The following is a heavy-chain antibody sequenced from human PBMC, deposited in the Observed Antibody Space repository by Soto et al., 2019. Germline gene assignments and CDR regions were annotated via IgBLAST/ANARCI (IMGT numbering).Heavy chain of an antibody. Sequence: SETLSLTCTVSGGSISSGGYYWSWIRQHPGKGLEWIGYIYYSGSTYYNPSLKSRVTISVDTSKNQFSLKLSSVTAADTAVYYCARDSGDYVLYFQHWGQGTLVTVSS. J-gene: IGHJ1*01. V-gene: IGHV4-31*03. CDR3: ARDSGDYVLYFQH. CDR2: IYYSGST. D-gene: IGHD4-17*01. CDR1: GGSISSGGYY.